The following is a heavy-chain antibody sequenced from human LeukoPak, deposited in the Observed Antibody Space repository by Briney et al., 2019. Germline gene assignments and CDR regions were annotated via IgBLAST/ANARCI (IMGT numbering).Heavy chain of an antibody. Sequence: GGSLRLSCAASGVTFSSYSMNWVRQAPGKGLEWVSSIISSSYIYYADSVKGRFTISRDNAKNSLYLQMNSLRAEDTAVYYCARDRRYYNSSGYYDFDYWGPGTLVTVSS. CDR3: ARDRRYYNSSGYYDFDY. J-gene: IGHJ4*02. D-gene: IGHD3-22*01. V-gene: IGHV3-21*01. CDR1: GVTFSSYS. CDR2: IISSSYI.